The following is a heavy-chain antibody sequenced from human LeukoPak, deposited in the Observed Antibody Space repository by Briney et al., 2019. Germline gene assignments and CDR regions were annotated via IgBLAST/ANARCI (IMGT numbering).Heavy chain of an antibody. Sequence: PGGSLRLSCAASGLTFSDYYMSWLRQAPGKGLEWVSYISDSGTNIYYTDSVKGRFTISRDNAKNSVYLQMNSLRAEDTALYYCARLFDGSLDPWGQGTLVTVSS. J-gene: IGHJ5*02. D-gene: IGHD1-26*01. CDR2: ISDSGTNI. CDR3: ARLFDGSLDP. V-gene: IGHV3-11*01. CDR1: GLTFSDYY.